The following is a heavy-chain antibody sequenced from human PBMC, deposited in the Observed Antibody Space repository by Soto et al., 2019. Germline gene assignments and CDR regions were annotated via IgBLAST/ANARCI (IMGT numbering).Heavy chain of an antibody. J-gene: IGHJ6*02. CDR3: ARGLNLGTIFGVGRYYYYGMDV. V-gene: IGHV1-8*01. D-gene: IGHD3-3*01. Sequence: GASVKVSCKASGYTSTSNDINWVRQATGQGLEWMGWMNPNSGNTGYAQKFQGRVTMTRNTSISTAYMELSSLRSEDTAVYYCARGLNLGTIFGVGRYYYYGMDVWGQGTTVTVSS. CDR2: MNPNSGNT. CDR1: GYTSTSND.